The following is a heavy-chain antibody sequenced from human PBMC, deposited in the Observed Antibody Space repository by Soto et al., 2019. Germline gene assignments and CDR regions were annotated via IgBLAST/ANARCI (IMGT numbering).Heavy chain of an antibody. CDR1: RFTFNIYG. Sequence: GGSLRLSCTASRFTFNIYGMHWVRQAPGTGLEWVAVVSYDGTNEYYADSVKGRFTISRDNSKNTLYLEMNSLRPEDTAVYYCARDMSMAVPGRGEYYYYYGMDVWGQGTTVTVSS. CDR3: ARDMSMAVPGRGEYYYYYGMDV. J-gene: IGHJ6*02. D-gene: IGHD6-19*01. V-gene: IGHV3-30*03. CDR2: VSYDGTNE.